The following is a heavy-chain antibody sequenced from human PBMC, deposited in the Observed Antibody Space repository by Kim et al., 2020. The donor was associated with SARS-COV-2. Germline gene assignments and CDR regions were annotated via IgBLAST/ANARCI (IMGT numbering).Heavy chain of an antibody. V-gene: IGHV3-30*03. CDR3: ARNLVGDTDLGP. D-gene: IGHD1-26*01. CDR2: ISYEGSTP. Sequence: GGSLRLSCAASGFTFSSHVMHWVRQAPGKGLEWVALISYEGSTPRYTDSVKGRFTVSRDNSKNILFLQMNSLRPEDTAVYYCARNLVGDTDLGPWCQGPRVTVPS. CDR1: GFTFSSHV. J-gene: IGHJ5*02.